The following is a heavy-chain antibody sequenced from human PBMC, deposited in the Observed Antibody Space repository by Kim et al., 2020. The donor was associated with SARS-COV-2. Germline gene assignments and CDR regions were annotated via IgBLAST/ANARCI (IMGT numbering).Heavy chain of an antibody. CDR2: ISGDGGST. Sequence: GGSLRLSCAASGFTFDDYAMHWVRQAPGKGLEWVSLISGDGGSTYYADSVKGRFTISRDNSKNSLYLQMNSLRTEDTALYYCAKDILGYYYDSSGGPGAFDIWGQGTMVTVSS. D-gene: IGHD3-22*01. J-gene: IGHJ3*02. CDR1: GFTFDDYA. CDR3: AKDILGYYYDSSGGPGAFDI. V-gene: IGHV3-43*02.